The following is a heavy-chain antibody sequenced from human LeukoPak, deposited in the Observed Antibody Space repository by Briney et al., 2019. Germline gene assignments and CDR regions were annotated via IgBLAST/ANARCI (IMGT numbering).Heavy chain of an antibody. CDR3: ARVGSGSYQRASVDV. Sequence: SSETLSLTCTVSGGSISSSSYYWGWIRQPPGKGLEWIGSIYYSGSTYYNPSLKSRVTISLDTSKNQFSLKLSSVTAADTAVYYCARVGSGSYQRASVDVWGKGTTVTVSS. CDR2: IYYSGST. J-gene: IGHJ6*04. V-gene: IGHV4-39*07. D-gene: IGHD3-10*01. CDR1: GGSISSSSYY.